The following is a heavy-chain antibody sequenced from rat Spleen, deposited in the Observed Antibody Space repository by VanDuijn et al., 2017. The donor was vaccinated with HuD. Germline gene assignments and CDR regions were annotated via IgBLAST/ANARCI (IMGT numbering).Heavy chain of an antibody. J-gene: IGHJ2*01. Sequence: EVQLVESGGGLVQPGRSLKLSCVASGFTFNKYWMTWIRQAPGKGLEWVASITNTGGGTYHPDSVKGRFTISRDNARSTLYVQMNSLRSEDTATYYCTRVRVWNSVYYFDYWGQGVMVTVSS. V-gene: IGHV5-31*01. CDR2: ITNTGGGT. D-gene: IGHD1-11*01. CDR3: TRVRVWNSVYYFDY. CDR1: GFTFNKYW.